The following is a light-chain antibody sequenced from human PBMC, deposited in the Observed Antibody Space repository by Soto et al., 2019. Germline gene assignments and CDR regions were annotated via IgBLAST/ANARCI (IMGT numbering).Light chain of an antibody. Sequence: QPVLTQPPSASGTPGQRVTISCSGSSSHIGSNPVNWYRQLPGTAPKLLIYSNNQRPSGVPDRFSGSKSGTSASLAISGLQSEDEADYYCSSCSTSGTVKFGGGTKLTVL. CDR1: SSHIGSNP. J-gene: IGLJ2*01. CDR3: SSCSTSGTVK. V-gene: IGLV1-44*01. CDR2: SNN.